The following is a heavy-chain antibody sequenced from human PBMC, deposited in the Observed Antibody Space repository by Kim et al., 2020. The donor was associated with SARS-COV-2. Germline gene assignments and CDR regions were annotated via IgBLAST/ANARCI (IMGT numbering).Heavy chain of an antibody. CDR3: ARHYGSGSALDY. CDR2: T. V-gene: IGHV1-3*01. Sequence: TKYSQKFQGRVTITRDTSASTAYMELSSLRSEDTAVYYCARHYGSGSALDYWGQGTLVTVSS. D-gene: IGHD3-10*01. J-gene: IGHJ4*02.